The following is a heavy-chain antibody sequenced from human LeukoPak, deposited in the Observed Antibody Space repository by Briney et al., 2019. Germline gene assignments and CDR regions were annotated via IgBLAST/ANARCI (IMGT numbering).Heavy chain of an antibody. CDR2: ISYDGSNK. CDR1: GFTFSSYA. Sequence: GGSLRLSCAASGFTFSSYAMHWVRQAPGKGLEWVAVISYDGSNKYYADSVKGRFTISRDNSKNTLYLQMNRLRAEDTAVYYCARVPTFDILTGNLDYWGQGTLVTVSS. V-gene: IGHV3-30-3*01. D-gene: IGHD3-9*01. CDR3: ARVPTFDILTGNLDY. J-gene: IGHJ4*02.